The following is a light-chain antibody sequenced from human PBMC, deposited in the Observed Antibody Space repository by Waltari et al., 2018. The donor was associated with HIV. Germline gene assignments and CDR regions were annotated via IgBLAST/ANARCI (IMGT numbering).Light chain of an antibody. V-gene: IGLV1-44*01. Sequence: QSVLTQPPSASGTPGQRVTISCSGSSSKIGSNTVNWYQQLPGTAPKLLIYSNNQRPSGVPDRFSGAKSGTSASLAISGLQDEDEADYYCAAWHDSLNGSWVFGGGTKLTVL. CDR3: AAWHDSLNGSWV. J-gene: IGLJ3*02. CDR1: SSKIGSNT. CDR2: SNN.